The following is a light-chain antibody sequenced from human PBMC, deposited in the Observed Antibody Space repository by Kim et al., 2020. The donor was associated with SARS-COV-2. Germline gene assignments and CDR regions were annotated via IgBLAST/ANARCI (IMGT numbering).Light chain of an antibody. CDR1: KNY. Sequence: KNYASWYQQRPGRSPVLVIYRDAKRPSGIPERFSGSNSGNTATLTISGTQAMDEADYYCQAWDTSIVLFGGGTQLTVL. V-gene: IGLV3-1*01. J-gene: IGLJ2*01. CDR3: QAWDTSIVL. CDR2: RDA.